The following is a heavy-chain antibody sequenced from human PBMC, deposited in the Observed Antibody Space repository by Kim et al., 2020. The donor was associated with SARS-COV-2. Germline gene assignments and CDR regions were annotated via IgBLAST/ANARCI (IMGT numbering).Heavy chain of an antibody. J-gene: IGHJ3*02. Sequence: SVKGRFTISRDNAKNSLYMQMNSLRAEDTAVYYCARSDYYDSSGTDAFDIWGQGTMVTVSS. D-gene: IGHD3-22*01. V-gene: IGHV3-11*06. CDR3: ARSDYYDSSGTDAFDI.